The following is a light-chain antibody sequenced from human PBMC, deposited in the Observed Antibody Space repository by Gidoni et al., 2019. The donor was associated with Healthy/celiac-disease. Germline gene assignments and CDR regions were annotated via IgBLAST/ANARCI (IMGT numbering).Light chain of an antibody. CDR1: QSVRSSY. V-gene: IGKV3-20*01. CDR3: QQYGSSPEGT. J-gene: IGKJ1*01. Sequence: EIVLTQSPGTLSLSPGERATLSCRASQSVRSSYLAWYQQKPGQAPRLLIYGASSRATGIPDRFSGSGSGTAFTLTISRLEPEDFAVYYCQQYGSSPEGTFGQGTKVEIK. CDR2: GAS.